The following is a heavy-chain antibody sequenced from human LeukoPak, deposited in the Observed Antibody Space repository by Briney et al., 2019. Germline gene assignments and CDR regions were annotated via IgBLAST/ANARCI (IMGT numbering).Heavy chain of an antibody. CDR3: ARCRMVRGALDY. Sequence: SETLSLTCTVSGGSISSYYWSWVRQPPGKGLEWIGEINHSGSTNYNPSLKSRVTISVDTSKNQFSLKLSSVTAADTAVYYCARCRMVRGALDYWGQGTLVTVSS. V-gene: IGHV4-34*01. CDR1: GGSISSYY. D-gene: IGHD3-10*01. CDR2: INHSGST. J-gene: IGHJ4*02.